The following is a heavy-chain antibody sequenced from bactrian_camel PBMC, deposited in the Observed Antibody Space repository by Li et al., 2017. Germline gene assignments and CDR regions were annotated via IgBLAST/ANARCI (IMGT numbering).Heavy chain of an antibody. CDR1: GLTFSRYR. Sequence: HVQLVESGGGLVQPGGSLRLSCRASGLTFSRYRMTWVRQAPGKGLNWVSRISSDGLGTYYTDSVKGRFTTSRNNLKSTVMVYLQMNNLKSEDTALYYCAGGVSGLVSSQGTQVTVS. V-gene: IGHV3-2*01. D-gene: IGHD5*01. J-gene: IGHJ4*01. CDR2: ISSDGLGT.